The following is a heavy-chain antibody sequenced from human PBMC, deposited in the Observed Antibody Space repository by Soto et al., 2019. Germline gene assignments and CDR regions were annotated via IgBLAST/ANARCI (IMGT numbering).Heavy chain of an antibody. CDR3: ARVVPGAEAWFGP. D-gene: IGHD2-2*01. CDR2: ISLYSDGT. CDR1: GYTFSNYG. Sequence: GASVKVSCKTSGYTFSNYGITWVRQAPGQPLEWLGWISLYSDGTNYAKKFQGRVSMTTDISTTTAYMELRSLRSDDTAVYYCARVVPGAEAWFGPWGQGTLVTVPQ. V-gene: IGHV1-18*01. J-gene: IGHJ5*02.